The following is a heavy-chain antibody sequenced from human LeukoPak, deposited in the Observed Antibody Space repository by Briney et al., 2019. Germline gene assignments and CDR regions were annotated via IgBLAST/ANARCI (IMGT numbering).Heavy chain of an antibody. V-gene: IGHV1-69*13. J-gene: IGHJ1*01. Sequence: SVKVSCKASGGTFSSYAISWVRQAPGQGLEWMGGIIPIFGTANYAQKFQGRVTITADEPTSTAYMELSSLRSEDTAVYYCARDQNSSGWYGGYCQHWGQGTLVTVSS. CDR2: IIPIFGTA. CDR1: GGTFSSYA. CDR3: ARDQNSSGWYGGYCQH. D-gene: IGHD6-19*01.